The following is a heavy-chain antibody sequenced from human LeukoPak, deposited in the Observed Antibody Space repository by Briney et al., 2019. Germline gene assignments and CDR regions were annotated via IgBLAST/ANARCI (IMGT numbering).Heavy chain of an antibody. V-gene: IGHV3-23*01. J-gene: IGHJ4*02. CDR3: AKQIYCSGGSCYSGLYYFGS. Sequence: GGSLRLSCAASGFTSNIYAMSWVRQAPGKGLEWVAAISGSGGTTYYADSVKGRLSISRDNSKNTLYLQMNSLRAEDTAVYYCAKQIYCSGGSCYSGLYYFGSWGQGTLVTVSS. D-gene: IGHD2-15*01. CDR2: ISGSGGTT. CDR1: GFTSNIYA.